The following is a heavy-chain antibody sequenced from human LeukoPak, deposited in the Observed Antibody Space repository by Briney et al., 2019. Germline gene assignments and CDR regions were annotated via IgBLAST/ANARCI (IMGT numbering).Heavy chain of an antibody. CDR1: GYSFTSYW. J-gene: IGHJ6*02. CDR2: IYPGDSDT. D-gene: IGHD4-17*01. Sequence: GESLKISWKGSGYSFTSYWLGWVRQMPGKGLEGGGIIYPGDSDTRYSPSFQGQVTISADKSISTAYLQWSSLTASDTAMYYCARGPTTVTTRIYYYYYGMDVWGQGTTVTVSS. V-gene: IGHV5-51*01. CDR3: ARGPTTVTTRIYYYYYGMDV.